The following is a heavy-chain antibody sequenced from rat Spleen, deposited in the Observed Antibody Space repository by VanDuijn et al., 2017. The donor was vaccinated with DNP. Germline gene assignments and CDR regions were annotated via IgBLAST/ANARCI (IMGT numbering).Heavy chain of an antibody. D-gene: IGHD1-1*01. J-gene: IGHJ2*01. V-gene: IGHV5-7*01. CDR3: SRQGTEQCFDY. Sequence: EVQLVESGGGLVQPGRSMKLSCAASGFTFSNYHMAWVRQAPTKGLEWVATINYDGRSTYYRDSVKGRFTISRDNAKSTLYLQMDSLRSEDTATYYCSRQGTEQCFDYWGQGVMVTVSS. CDR2: INYDGRST. CDR1: GFTFSNYH.